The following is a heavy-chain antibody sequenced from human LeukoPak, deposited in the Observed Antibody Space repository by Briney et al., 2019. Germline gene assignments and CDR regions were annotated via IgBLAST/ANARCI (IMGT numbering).Heavy chain of an antibody. CDR3: ARDRYSGGYGGKFAFDI. J-gene: IGHJ3*02. V-gene: IGHV3-7*01. Sequence: GGSLRLSCAGSGFTFSNYWMNLVRQAPGQGLEWVANIKQDGNEKYYVDSVKGRFTISRDNAKNSLYLQMNSLRAEDTAVYYCARDRYSGGYGGKFAFDIWGQGTMVIVSS. CDR2: IKQDGNEK. CDR1: GFTFSNYW. D-gene: IGHD1-26*01.